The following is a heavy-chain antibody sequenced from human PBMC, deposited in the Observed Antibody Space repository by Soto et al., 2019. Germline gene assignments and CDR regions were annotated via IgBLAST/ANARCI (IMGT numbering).Heavy chain of an antibody. J-gene: IGHJ3*02. CDR3: ARDREGFGEFGDFDI. CDR1: GFTFSSYA. CDR2: ISYDGSNK. D-gene: IGHD3-10*01. V-gene: IGHV3-30-3*01. Sequence: GGSLRLSCAASGFTFSSYAMHWVRQAPGKGLEWVAVISYDGSNKYYADSVKGRFTISRDNSKNTLYLQMNSLRAEDTAVYYCARDREGFGEFGDFDIWGQGTMVTVSS.